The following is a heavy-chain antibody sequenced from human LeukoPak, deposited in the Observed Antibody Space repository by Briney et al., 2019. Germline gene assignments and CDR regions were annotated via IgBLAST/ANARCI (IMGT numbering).Heavy chain of an antibody. D-gene: IGHD6-13*01. CDR3: ARLSSLTDY. Sequence: GGSLRLSCAASGFTFSSYEMNWVRQAPGKGLEWVSYISSSGSTIYYADSVKGRFTTSRDNAKNSLYLQMNSLRAEDTAVYYCARLSSLTDYWGQGTLVTVSS. CDR2: ISSSGSTI. V-gene: IGHV3-48*03. CDR1: GFTFSSYE. J-gene: IGHJ4*02.